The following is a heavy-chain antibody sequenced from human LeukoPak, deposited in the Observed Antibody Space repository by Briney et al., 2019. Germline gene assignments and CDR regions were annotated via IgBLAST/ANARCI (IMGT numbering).Heavy chain of an antibody. J-gene: IGHJ5*02. V-gene: IGHV3-23*01. CDR3: AKDPALLWFGELGFDP. D-gene: IGHD3-10*01. CDR2: ISGSGGST. Sequence: GGSLRLSCAASGFTFSSYATSWVRQAPGKGLEWVSAISGSGGSTYYADSVKGRFTISRDNSKNTLYLQMNSLRAEDTAVYYCAKDPALLWFGELGFDPWGQGTLVTVSS. CDR1: GFTFSSYA.